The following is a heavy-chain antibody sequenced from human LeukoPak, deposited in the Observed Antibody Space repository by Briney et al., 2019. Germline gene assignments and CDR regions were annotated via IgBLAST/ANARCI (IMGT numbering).Heavy chain of an antibody. CDR1: GYTVTSYS. CDR2: ISAYNGNT. D-gene: IGHD2-15*01. V-gene: IGHV1-18*01. J-gene: IGHJ4*02. CDR3: ARASYCSDGSCYSDY. Sequence: GASVKVSCKAPGYTVTSYSISWVRQAPGQGLEWMGWISAYNGNTIYAQKVKGRVTMTTDTSTSTAYMELRSLKSDDTAVYYCARASYCSDGSCYSDYWGQGTLVTVSS.